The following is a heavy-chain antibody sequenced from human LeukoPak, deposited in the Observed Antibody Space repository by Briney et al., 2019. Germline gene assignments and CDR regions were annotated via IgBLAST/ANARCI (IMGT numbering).Heavy chain of an antibody. CDR3: ARSGYYYDSSGYYPDY. V-gene: IGHV4-59*08. CDR1: GGSISSYY. J-gene: IGHJ4*02. D-gene: IGHD3-22*01. CDR2: IYYSGST. Sequence: SETLSLTCTVSGGSISSYYWSWIRQPPGKGLEWIGYIYYSGSTNYNPSLKSRVTISVDTSKNQFSLKLSSVTAADTAVYYCARSGYYYDSSGYYPDYWGQGTLVTVSS.